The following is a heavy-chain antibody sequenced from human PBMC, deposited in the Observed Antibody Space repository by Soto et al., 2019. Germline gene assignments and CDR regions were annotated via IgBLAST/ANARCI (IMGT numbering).Heavy chain of an antibody. CDR2: FRGSGDDGTT. CDR3: AKKVNSGSGSQYLDY. V-gene: IGHV3-23*01. Sequence: GGSLRLSCAASGFTFSSYSMSWVRQAPGKGLEWVSGFRGSGDDGTTYYADSVKGRFTISRDNSKNMLFLQINSLRAEDTAIYYCAKKVNSGSGSQYLDYWGQGTLVTVSS. CDR1: GFTFSSYS. J-gene: IGHJ4*02. D-gene: IGHD3-10*01.